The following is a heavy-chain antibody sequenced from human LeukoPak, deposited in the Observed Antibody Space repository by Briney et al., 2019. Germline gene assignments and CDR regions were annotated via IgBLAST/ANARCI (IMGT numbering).Heavy chain of an antibody. Sequence: GGSLRLSCAASGFTITNYAMTWVRQAPGKVLEWVSSISDTYSATYYTDSVKGRFTISRDNSKNTVYLQLNNLRAEDTAVYFCVRHDSFIPFWGQGTLVTVSS. J-gene: IGHJ4*02. D-gene: IGHD5-18*01. CDR1: GFTITNYA. CDR3: VRHDSFIPF. V-gene: IGHV3-23*01. CDR2: ISDTYSAT.